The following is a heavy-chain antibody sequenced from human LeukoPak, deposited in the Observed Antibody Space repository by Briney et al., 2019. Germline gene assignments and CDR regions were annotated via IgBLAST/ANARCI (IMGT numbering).Heavy chain of an antibody. D-gene: IGHD5-18*01. J-gene: IGHJ4*02. CDR1: GFTFSSYA. Sequence: GGSLRLSCAASGFTFSSYAMSWVRQAPGKGLEWVSAISGSGGSTYYADSVKGRFTIPRDNSKNTLYLQMNSLRAEDTGIYYCAKDDGWIQFNSWGQGTLVTVSS. CDR2: ISGSGGST. CDR3: AKDDGWIQFNS. V-gene: IGHV3-23*01.